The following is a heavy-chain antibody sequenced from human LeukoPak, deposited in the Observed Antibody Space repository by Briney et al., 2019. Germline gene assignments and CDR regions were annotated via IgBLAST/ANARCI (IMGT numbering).Heavy chain of an antibody. V-gene: IGHV4-59*01. CDR1: GGSISSYY. Sequence: SETLSLTCTVSGGSISSYYWSWIRQPPGKGLEWIGYIYYSGSTNYNPSLESRVTISVDTSKNQFSLKLSSVTAADTAVYYCARSNSGYDYWGQGTLVTVSS. CDR3: ARSNSGYDY. D-gene: IGHD5-12*01. J-gene: IGHJ4*02. CDR2: IYYSGST.